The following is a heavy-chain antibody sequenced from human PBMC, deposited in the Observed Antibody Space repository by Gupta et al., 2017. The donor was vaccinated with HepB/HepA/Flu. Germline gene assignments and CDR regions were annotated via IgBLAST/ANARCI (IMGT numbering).Heavy chain of an antibody. J-gene: IGHJ4*02. CDR1: GGSFSGYY. CDR2: INHSGST. V-gene: IGHV4-34*01. D-gene: IGHD1-26*01. CDR3: ASGSYSRGVYFDY. Sequence: QVQLQQWGAGLLKPSETLSLTCAVYGGSFSGYYWSWIRQPPGKGLEWIGEINHSGSTNYNPSLKSRVTISVDTSKNQFSLKLSSVTAADTAVYYCASGSYSRGVYFDYWGQGTLVTVSS.